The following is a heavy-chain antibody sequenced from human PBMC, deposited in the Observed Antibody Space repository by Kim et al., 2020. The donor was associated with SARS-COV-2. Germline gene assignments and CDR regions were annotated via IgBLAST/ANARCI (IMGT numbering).Heavy chain of an antibody. CDR1: GFIFRNYA. CDR3: ARDVRGTRAFDV. D-gene: IGHD1-1*01. J-gene: IGHJ3*01. Sequence: GGSLRLSCAASGFIFRNYAMTWVRQAPGKGLEWVSIISGSGGNTYYADSVKGRFTISRDNSKNTLDLQMNSLRAEDTAVYSCARDVRGTRAFDVWGQGTLVVVSS. V-gene: IGHV3-23*01. CDR2: ISGSGGNT.